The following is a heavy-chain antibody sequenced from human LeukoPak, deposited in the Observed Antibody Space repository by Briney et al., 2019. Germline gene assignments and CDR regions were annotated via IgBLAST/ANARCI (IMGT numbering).Heavy chain of an antibody. CDR1: GGSISTYY. V-gene: IGHV4-59*01. Sequence: PSETLSLTCTVSGGSISTYYWSWIRQPPGKGLEWIGYIYYSGSTNYNPSLKSRVTISVDTSKNQFSLKLNSVTAADTAVYYCARASWSGSRYGMDVWGQGTTVTVSS. CDR3: ARASWSGSRYGMDV. J-gene: IGHJ6*02. CDR2: IYYSGST. D-gene: IGHD3-10*01.